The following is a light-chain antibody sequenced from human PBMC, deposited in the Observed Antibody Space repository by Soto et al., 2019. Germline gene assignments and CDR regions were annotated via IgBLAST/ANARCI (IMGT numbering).Light chain of an antibody. CDR3: QHYGSSPLT. J-gene: IGKJ4*01. CDR2: GAS. CDR1: QSVSATH. Sequence: IVLTQSPGTLSLSPGXRATLSCRASQSVSATHLAWYQQKPGQAPRLLLYGASTRATGIPDRFSGSGSGTDFTLTISRVEPEDFAVFYCQHYGSSPLTFGGGTKVDIK. V-gene: IGKV3-20*01.